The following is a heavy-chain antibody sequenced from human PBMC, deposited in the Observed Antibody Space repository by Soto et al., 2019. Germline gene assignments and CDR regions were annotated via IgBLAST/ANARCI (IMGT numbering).Heavy chain of an antibody. CDR3: GCPIILP. Sequence: EEQLVLSGGGLVQPGGSLRLSCAASGFTLSSYWMHWVRQAPGKGLEWVSRISNDERTISYADSVKGRFTISRDNARKPVYRKLNNLGAEAPVRNSFGCPIILPGGQGPLV. CDR1: GFTLSSYW. V-gene: IGHV3-74*01. CDR2: ISNDERTI. J-gene: IGHJ5*02.